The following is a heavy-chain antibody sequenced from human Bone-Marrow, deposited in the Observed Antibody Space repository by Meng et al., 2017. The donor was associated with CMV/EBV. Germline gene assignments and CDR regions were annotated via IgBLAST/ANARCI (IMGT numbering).Heavy chain of an antibody. CDR2: IKQDGSEK. J-gene: IGHJ4*02. CDR3: AREGWGYSSPVGDYFDY. Sequence: GESLKISCAASGFTFSSYWMSWVRQAPGKGLEWAANIKQDGSEKYYVDSVKGRFTISRDNAKNSLYLQMNSLRAEDTAVYYCAREGWGYSSPVGDYFDYWGQGTLVTVSS. V-gene: IGHV3-7*01. CDR1: GFTFSSYW. D-gene: IGHD6-13*01.